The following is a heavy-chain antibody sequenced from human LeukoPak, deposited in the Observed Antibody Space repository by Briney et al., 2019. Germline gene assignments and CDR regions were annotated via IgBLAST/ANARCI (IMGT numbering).Heavy chain of an antibody. D-gene: IGHD3-3*01. CDR3: ARAGTYYDFWSGGPFDY. J-gene: IGHJ4*02. CDR2: IYYSGST. Sequence: SETLSLTCTVSGGSISSSSYYWGWIRQPPGKGLEWIGSIYYSGSTYYNPSLKSRVTISVDTSKNQFSLKLSSVTAADTAVYYCARAGTYYDFWSGGPFDYWGQGTLVTVSS. V-gene: IGHV4-39*07. CDR1: GGSISSSSYY.